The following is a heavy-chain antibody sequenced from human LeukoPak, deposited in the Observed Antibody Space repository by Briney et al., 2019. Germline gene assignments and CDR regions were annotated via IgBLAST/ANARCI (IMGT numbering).Heavy chain of an antibody. J-gene: IGHJ4*02. CDR3: ARDRWGYSYGGD. V-gene: IGHV3-9*01. CDR2: INWNSDSI. CDR1: GFTFSSYA. D-gene: IGHD5-18*01. Sequence: GGSLRLSCAASGFTFSSYAMHWVRQAPGKGLEWVSGINWNSDSIGYADSVKGRFTISRDNAKYSLYLQMNSLRAEDTAVYYCARDRWGYSYGGDWGQGTLVTVSS.